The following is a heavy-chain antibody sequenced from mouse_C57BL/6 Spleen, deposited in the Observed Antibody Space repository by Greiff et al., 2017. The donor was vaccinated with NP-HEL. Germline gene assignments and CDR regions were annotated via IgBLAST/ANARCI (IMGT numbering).Heavy chain of an antibody. CDR1: GYTFTSYW. Sequence: VQLQQPGAELVKPGASVKLSCKASGYTFTSYWMQWVKQRPGQGLEWIGEIDPSDSYTNYNQKFKGKATLTVDTSSSTAYMQLSSLTSEDSAVYYCAYSNYEAMDYWGQGTSVTVSS. CDR3: AYSNYEAMDY. V-gene: IGHV1-50*01. J-gene: IGHJ4*01. CDR2: IDPSDSYT. D-gene: IGHD2-5*01.